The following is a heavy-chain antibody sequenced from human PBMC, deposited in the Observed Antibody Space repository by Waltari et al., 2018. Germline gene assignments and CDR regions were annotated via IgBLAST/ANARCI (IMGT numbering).Heavy chain of an antibody. CDR1: GYTFHGYY. Sequence: QVQLVQSGAEVKKPGASVKVSCQASGYTFHGYYMHWVRQAPGQGLEWMGWINPNSGGTNYAQKFQGRVTMTRDTSISTAYMELSRLRSDDTAVYYCARWGRRYCSGGSCYLGGGWFDPWGQGTLVTVSS. V-gene: IGHV1-2*02. D-gene: IGHD2-15*01. CDR2: INPNSGGT. CDR3: ARWGRRYCSGGSCYLGGGWFDP. J-gene: IGHJ5*02.